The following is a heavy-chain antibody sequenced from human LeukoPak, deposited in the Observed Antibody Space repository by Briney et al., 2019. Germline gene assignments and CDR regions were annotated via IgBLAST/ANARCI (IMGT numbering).Heavy chain of an antibody. J-gene: IGHJ4*02. CDR1: GGSISSYY. Sequence: SETLSLTCTVSGGSISSYYWSWIRQPPGKGLEWIGYIYYSGSTNYNPSLKSRVTISVATSKNQFSLRLSSVTAADTAVYYCARATNYDYFDYWGQGTLVTVSS. CDR2: IYYSGST. V-gene: IGHV4-59*01. D-gene: IGHD4/OR15-4a*01. CDR3: ARATNYDYFDY.